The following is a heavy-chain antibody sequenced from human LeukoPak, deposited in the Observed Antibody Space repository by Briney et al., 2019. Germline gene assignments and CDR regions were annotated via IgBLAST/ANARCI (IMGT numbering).Heavy chain of an antibody. CDR3: AGRGEKFFSD. V-gene: IGHV1-46*01. J-gene: IGHJ4*02. D-gene: IGHD3-16*01. CDR2: IDPKVDNT. CDR1: GYRLIDYH. Sequence: ASVKVSCKAFGYRLIDYHMHWVRQAPGPGLEWMGKIDPKVDNTNYAQKFQDRVIMTRDTSTNTVFLELSNLRSEDTAVYYCAGRGEKFFSDWGQGTLVTVSS.